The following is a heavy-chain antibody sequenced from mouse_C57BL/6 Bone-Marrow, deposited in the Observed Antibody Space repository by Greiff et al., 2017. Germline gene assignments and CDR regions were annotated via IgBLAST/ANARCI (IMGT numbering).Heavy chain of an antibody. CDR1: GFSLTSYG. CDR2: IWSGGST. CDR3: ARNSYYYGGYAMDY. V-gene: IGHV2-2*01. J-gene: IGHJ4*01. D-gene: IGHD1-1*01. Sequence: VKVEESGPGLVQPSQSLSITCTVSGFSLTSYGVHWVRQSPGKGLEWLGVIWSGGSTDYNAAFISRLSISKDNSKSQVFFKMNSLQADDTAIYYCARNSYYYGGYAMDYWGQGTSVTVSS.